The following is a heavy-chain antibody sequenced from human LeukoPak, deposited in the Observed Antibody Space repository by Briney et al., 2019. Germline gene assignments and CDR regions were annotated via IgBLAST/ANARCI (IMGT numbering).Heavy chain of an antibody. CDR3: ARVDYYGSGSYYNFDY. Sequence: ASVKVSCKASGYTFTSYAMHWVRQAPGQRLEWMGWINAGNGNTKYSQKFQGRVTITGDTSASTAYMELSSLRSEDTAVYYCARVDYYGSGSYYNFDYWGQGTLVTVSS. CDR2: INAGNGNT. J-gene: IGHJ4*02. V-gene: IGHV1-3*01. D-gene: IGHD3-10*01. CDR1: GYTFTSYA.